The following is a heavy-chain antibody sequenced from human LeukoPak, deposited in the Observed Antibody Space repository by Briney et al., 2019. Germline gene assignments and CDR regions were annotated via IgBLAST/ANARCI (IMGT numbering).Heavy chain of an antibody. Sequence: ASVKVSCKASGYTFTSYGISWVRQAPGQGLEWRGWISAYNGNTDYAQKLQGRVTMTTDTSTSTAYMELRSLRSDDTAVYYCGRVAYCGGDCHPYYFDYWGQGTLVTVSS. V-gene: IGHV1-18*01. J-gene: IGHJ4*02. CDR3: GRVAYCGGDCHPYYFDY. D-gene: IGHD2-21*02. CDR1: GYTFTSYG. CDR2: ISAYNGNT.